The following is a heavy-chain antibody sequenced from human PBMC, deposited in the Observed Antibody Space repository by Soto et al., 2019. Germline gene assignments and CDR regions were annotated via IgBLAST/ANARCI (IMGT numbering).Heavy chain of an antibody. CDR1: GGIFSNFA. J-gene: IGHJ4*02. CDR3: ARVGLGAYDY. Sequence: QVQLVQSGAEVKKPGASVKVSCKASGGIFSNFAFNWMRQAPGQGLAWMGGIIPTLGTPHYAQKFLGRVTITADESTRTVYMEMSSLTVEATAVYYCARVGLGAYDYWGQGTLVIVSS. D-gene: IGHD6-19*01. V-gene: IGHV1-69*01. CDR2: IIPTLGTP.